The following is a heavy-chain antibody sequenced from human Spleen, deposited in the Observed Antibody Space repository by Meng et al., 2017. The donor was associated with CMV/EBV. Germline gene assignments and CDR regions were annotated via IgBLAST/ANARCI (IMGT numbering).Heavy chain of an antibody. CDR2: IIPIGGAV. J-gene: IGHJ6*02. CDR3: ARDNVLVPRSVQNIYYYVGLDV. CDR1: GDTFKINSNS. D-gene: IGHD2-8*02. V-gene: IGHV1-69*08. Sequence: SVKVSCKAVGDTFKINSNSLHWVRQAPGQGLEWVGRIIPIGGAVNYAPRFQGRVTITADKFTSTAYMDLTGLRLEDSATYYCARDNVLVPRSVQNIYYYVGLDVWGQGTAVTVSS.